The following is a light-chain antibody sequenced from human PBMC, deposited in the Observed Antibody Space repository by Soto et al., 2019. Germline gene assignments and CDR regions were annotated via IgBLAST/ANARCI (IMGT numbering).Light chain of an antibody. CDR1: QSIQTW. V-gene: IGKV1-5*01. CDR2: DAS. J-gene: IGKJ2*01. Sequence: DIQMTQSPSTLSASDGDRVTISCRASQSIQTWLAWFQQKPGKAPNLLIFDASDLASGVSSRFSGSGSGAEFTLTISSLQADDFATYYCQQYESYPYTFGRGTRLEIK. CDR3: QQYESYPYT.